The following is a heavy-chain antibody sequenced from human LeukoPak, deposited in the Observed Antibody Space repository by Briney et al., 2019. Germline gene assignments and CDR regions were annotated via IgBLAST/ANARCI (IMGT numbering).Heavy chain of an antibody. CDR2: IKQDGSEK. CDR3: ARSGDNDFWSGYYTPQLDY. D-gene: IGHD3-3*01. CDR1: GFTFSSYW. Sequence: GGSLRLSCAASGFTFSSYWMSWVRQAPGKGLEWVANIKQDGSEKYYVDSVKGRFTISRDDAKNSLYLQMNSLRAEDTAVYYCARSGDNDFWSGYYTPQLDYWGQGTLVTVSS. V-gene: IGHV3-7*01. J-gene: IGHJ4*02.